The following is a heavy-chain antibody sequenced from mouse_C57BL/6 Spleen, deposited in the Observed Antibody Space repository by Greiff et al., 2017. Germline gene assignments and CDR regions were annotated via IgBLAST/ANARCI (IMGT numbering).Heavy chain of an antibody. CDR1: GFTFSSYA. V-gene: IGHV5-9-1*02. D-gene: IGHD3-2*02. CDR2: ISSGGDYI. CDR3: TREEPRQLRFAY. J-gene: IGHJ3*01. Sequence: EVQVVESGEGLVKPGGSLKLSCAASGFTFSSYAMSWVRQTPEKRLEWVAYISSGGDYIYYADTVKGRFTISRDNARNTLYLQMSSRKSEDTAMYYCTREEPRQLRFAYWGQGTLVTVSA.